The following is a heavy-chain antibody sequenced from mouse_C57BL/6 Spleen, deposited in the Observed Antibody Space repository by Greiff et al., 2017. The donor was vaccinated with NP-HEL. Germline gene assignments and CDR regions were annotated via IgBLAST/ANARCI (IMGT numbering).Heavy chain of an antibody. D-gene: IGHD3-2*02. CDR2: IDPENGDT. CDR3: APRIRGY. CDR1: GFNITDYY. Sequence: EVQLQQSGAELVRPGASVKLSCTASGFNITDYYMHWVKQRPEQGLEWIGWIDPENGDTNYTSKFQGKATITADTSSNTAYLQLSSLTSEDTAVYYSAPRIRGYWGQGTTLTVSS. J-gene: IGHJ2*01. V-gene: IGHV14-4*01.